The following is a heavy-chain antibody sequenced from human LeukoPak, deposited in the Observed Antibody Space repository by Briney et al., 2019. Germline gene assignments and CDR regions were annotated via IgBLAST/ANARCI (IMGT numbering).Heavy chain of an antibody. D-gene: IGHD3-22*01. CDR1: GFAFSRFA. J-gene: IGHJ4*02. CDR2: ISGNGHQT. Sequence: GGPLTQTCSASGFAFSRFAMTWVRHLPGKGLDWVSTISGNGHQTYYGDSVKGRFSVSRDNSKNILYLQMDSLRADDSALYYCAKDANYYDSSGFYTPYDNWGQGTLVTVSS. V-gene: IGHV3-23*01. CDR3: AKDANYYDSSGFYTPYDN.